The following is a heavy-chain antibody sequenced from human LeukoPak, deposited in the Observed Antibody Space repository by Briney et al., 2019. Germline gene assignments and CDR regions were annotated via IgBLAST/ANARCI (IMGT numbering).Heavy chain of an antibody. Sequence: TGGSLRLSCAASGFTFSSYAMSWVRQAPGKGLEWVSAISGSGGSTYYADSVKGRFTISRDNSKNTLYLQMNSLRAEDTAVYYCAKDCVDYYDSSGYYRGAFDYWGQGTLVTVSS. CDR3: AKDCVDYYDSSGYYRGAFDY. CDR2: ISGSGGST. CDR1: GFTFSSYA. J-gene: IGHJ4*02. D-gene: IGHD3-22*01. V-gene: IGHV3-23*01.